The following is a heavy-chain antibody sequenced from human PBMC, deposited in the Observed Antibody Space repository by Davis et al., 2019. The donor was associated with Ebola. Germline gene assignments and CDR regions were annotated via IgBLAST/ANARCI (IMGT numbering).Heavy chain of an antibody. CDR2: INPSGGST. Sequence: AASVKVSCKASGYTFTSYYMHWVRQAPGQGLEWMGIINPSGGSTSYAQKFQGRVTITADKSTSTAYMELSSLRSEDTAVYYCARDQGSSSWYSFFDYWGQGTLVTVSS. J-gene: IGHJ4*02. CDR3: ARDQGSSSWYSFFDY. CDR1: GYTFTSYY. V-gene: IGHV1-46*01. D-gene: IGHD6-13*01.